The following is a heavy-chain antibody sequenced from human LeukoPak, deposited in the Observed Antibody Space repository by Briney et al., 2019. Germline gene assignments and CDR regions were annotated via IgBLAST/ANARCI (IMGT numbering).Heavy chain of an antibody. CDR3: ARVVMWDDIVVVPAAIAFDI. Sequence: SETLSLTCTVSGGSISSGGYYWSWIRQHPGKGLEWIGYIYYSGSTYYNPSLKSRVTISVDTSKNQFSLKLSSVTAADTAVYYCARVVMWDDIVVVPAAIAFDIWGPGTMVTVSS. J-gene: IGHJ3*02. V-gene: IGHV4-31*03. D-gene: IGHD2-2*01. CDR2: IYYSGST. CDR1: GGSISSGGYY.